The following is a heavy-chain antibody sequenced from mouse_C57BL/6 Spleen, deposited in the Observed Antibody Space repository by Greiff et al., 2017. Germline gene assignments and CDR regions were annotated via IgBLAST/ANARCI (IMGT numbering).Heavy chain of an antibody. V-gene: IGHV1-66*01. CDR2: IYPGSGNT. D-gene: IGHD4-1*01. Sequence: QVQLQQSGPALVKPGASVKISCKASGYSFTSYYIHWVKQRPGQGLEWIGWIYPGSGNTKYNEKFKGKATLTADTSSSTAYVQLSILTSEDSAVYYCAAFWDADYWGQGTTLTVSS. J-gene: IGHJ2*01. CDR3: AAFWDADY. CDR1: GYSFTSYY.